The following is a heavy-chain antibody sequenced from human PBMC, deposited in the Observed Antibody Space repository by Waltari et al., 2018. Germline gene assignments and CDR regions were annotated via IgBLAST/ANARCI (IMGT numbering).Heavy chain of an antibody. Sequence: QVQLQESGPGGLKRSETVSLTCAVSGGAVRNFYWSWIRRPAGKGLEWIGRFHISGSTSYNPTLASLVTLSVDTSKNQFSLRLKSVTAADTATYYCAAEPYSYGYFNYWGQGTLVTVSA. J-gene: IGHJ4*02. D-gene: IGHD5-18*01. CDR2: FHISGST. CDR1: GGAVRNFY. V-gene: IGHV4-4*07. CDR3: AAEPYSYGYFNY.